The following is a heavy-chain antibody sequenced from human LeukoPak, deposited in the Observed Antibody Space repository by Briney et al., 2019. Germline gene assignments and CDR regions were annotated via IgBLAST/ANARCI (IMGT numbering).Heavy chain of an antibody. CDR1: GDSVSSNSAA. Sequence: SQTLSLTCAISGDSVSSNSAAWNWIRQSSSRGLEWLGRTYYRSKWYNDYAVSVKSRITINPDTSKNQFSLQLNSVTPEDTAVYYCASSQLVRGGNYYYYYMDVWGKGTTVTVSS. V-gene: IGHV6-1*01. D-gene: IGHD6-6*01. J-gene: IGHJ6*03. CDR3: ASSQLVRGGNYYYYYMDV. CDR2: TYYRSKWYN.